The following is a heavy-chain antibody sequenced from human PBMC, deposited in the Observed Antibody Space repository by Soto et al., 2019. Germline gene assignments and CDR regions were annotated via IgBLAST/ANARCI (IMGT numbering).Heavy chain of an antibody. D-gene: IGHD6-13*01. CDR3: ARNGISSSWYGYFDY. J-gene: IGHJ4*02. V-gene: IGHV4-34*01. CDR2: INHSGST. Sequence: SETLSLTCAVYGGSFSGYYWSWIRQPPGKGLEWIGEINHSGSTNYNPSLKSRVTISVDTSKNQFSLKLSSVTAADTAVYYCARNGISSSWYGYFDYWGQGTLVTVSS. CDR1: GGSFSGYY.